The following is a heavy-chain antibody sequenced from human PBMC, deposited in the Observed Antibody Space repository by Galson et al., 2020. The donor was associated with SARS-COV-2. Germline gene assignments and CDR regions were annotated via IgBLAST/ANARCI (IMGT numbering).Heavy chain of an antibody. D-gene: IGHD2-8*01. CDR1: GGSFSYYS. CDR2: IILSGST. V-gene: IGHV4-34*01. Sequence: SETLSLTCAVYGGSFSYYSWPWLRQPPGKGLDWIGEIILSGSTNYSPSLTSRVFMSVDTSKNQFSLKLRSVTAADTAIYYCARGGSRPIMVFDYYYFYMDVWGKGTTVTVSS. J-gene: IGHJ6*03. CDR3: ARGGSRPIMVFDYYYFYMDV.